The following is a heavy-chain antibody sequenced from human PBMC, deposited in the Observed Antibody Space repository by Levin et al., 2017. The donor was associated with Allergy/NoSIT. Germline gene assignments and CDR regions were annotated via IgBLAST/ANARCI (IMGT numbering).Heavy chain of an antibody. Sequence: SQTLSLTCTVSGGSISDYYWTWIRQPPGKGLEWIGYIFHSGSSNYNSSLKSRVTMSVDTSKNQVSLNLSSVTAADTAVYFCASGRLNLDYWGQGNLVTISS. V-gene: IGHV4-59*01. J-gene: IGHJ4*02. CDR1: GGSISDYY. CDR2: IFHSGSS. CDR3: ASGRLNLDY.